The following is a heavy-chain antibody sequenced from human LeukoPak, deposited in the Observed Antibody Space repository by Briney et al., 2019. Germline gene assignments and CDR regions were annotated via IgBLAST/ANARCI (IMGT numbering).Heavy chain of an antibody. J-gene: IGHJ4*02. V-gene: IGHV1-8*01. CDR2: MSPNSGDT. CDR1: GYTFTSYD. Sequence: ASVKISCKASGYTFTSYDFNWVRQATGQRPEWMGWMSPNSGDTGYAQKFQDRVTMTRNTSISTAYMELSSLRSDDTAVYYCARGPPNWGYDYWGPGTLVTVSS. CDR3: ARGPPNWGYDY. D-gene: IGHD7-27*01.